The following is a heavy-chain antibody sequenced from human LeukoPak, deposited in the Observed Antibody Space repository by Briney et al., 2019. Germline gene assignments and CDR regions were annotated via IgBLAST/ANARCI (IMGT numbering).Heavy chain of an antibody. D-gene: IGHD6-13*01. V-gene: IGHV4-38-2*02. Sequence: SETLSLTCNVSGYSINSGYYWGWIRQPPGKGLEWIASIYHAGSSGSTYYNPSLKSRVSISADTSKNQFSLKLISVTAADTAVYYCARGAGIAVAGTVWGQGTLVTVSS. CDR3: ARGAGIAVAGTV. J-gene: IGHJ4*02. CDR2: IYHAGSSGST. CDR1: GYSINSGYY.